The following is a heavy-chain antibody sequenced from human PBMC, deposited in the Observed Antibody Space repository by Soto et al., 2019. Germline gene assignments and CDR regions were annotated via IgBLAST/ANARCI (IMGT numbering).Heavy chain of an antibody. V-gene: IGHV4-61*01. CDR3: ARVGRGWWELGFWDY. CDR2: IYYSGST. J-gene: IGHJ4*02. D-gene: IGHD1-26*01. CDR1: GGSVSSGSYY. Sequence: QVQLQESGPGLVKPSETLSLTCTVSGGSVSSGSYYWSWIRQPPGKGLEWIGYIYYSGSTNYNPSLKSRVTISVDPSKNQFSLKLSSVTAADTAVYYCARVGRGWWELGFWDYWVQGTLVTVSS.